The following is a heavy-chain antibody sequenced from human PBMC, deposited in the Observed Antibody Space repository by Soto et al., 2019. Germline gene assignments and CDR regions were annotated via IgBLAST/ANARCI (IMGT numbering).Heavy chain of an antibody. CDR2: IYHSGST. D-gene: IGHD3-22*01. CDR1: GRSISSSNW. J-gene: IGHJ4*02. Sequence: PSGTLSLTCAVSGRSISSSNWWSGVRQPPGKGLEWIGEIYHSGSTNYNPSLKSRVTISLDKSKHQFSLTLSSVTAADTAVYYCARAPDYDSSGYYYLDNRGQRRLFTVAS. V-gene: IGHV4-4*02. CDR3: ARAPDYDSSGYYYLDN.